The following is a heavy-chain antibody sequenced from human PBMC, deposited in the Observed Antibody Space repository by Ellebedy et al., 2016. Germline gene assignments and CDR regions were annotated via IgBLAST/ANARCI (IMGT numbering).Heavy chain of an antibody. V-gene: IGHV1-8*01. CDR3: ARACRGRCGPGYSDFDY. D-gene: IGHD3-10*01. CDR2: MNPNSGNT. J-gene: IGHJ4*02. CDR1: GYTFTSYD. Sequence: ASVKVSCXASGYTFTSYDINWVRQATGQGLEWMGWMNPNSGNTGYAQKFQGRVTMTRNTSISTAYMELSSLRSEDTAVYYCARACRGRCGPGYSDFDYWGQGTLVTVSS.